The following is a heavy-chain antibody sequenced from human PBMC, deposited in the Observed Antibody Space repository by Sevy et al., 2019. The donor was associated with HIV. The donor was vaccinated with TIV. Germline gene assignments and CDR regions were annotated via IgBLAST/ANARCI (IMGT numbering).Heavy chain of an antibody. CDR1: GLILSDHY. CDR3: ARAMGV. J-gene: IGHJ6*02. V-gene: IGHV3-11*04. Sequence: GGSLRLSCEASGLILSDHYMNWIRQVPGKGLEWVSYISRSGFDIYYADSVRGRFTISRDNARNSGYLQMHSLSVEDSGVYYCARAMGVWGQGTTVTVSS. CDR2: ISRSGFDI.